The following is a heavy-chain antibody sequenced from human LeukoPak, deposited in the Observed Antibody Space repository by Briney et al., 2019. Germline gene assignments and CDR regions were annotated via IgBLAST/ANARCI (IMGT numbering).Heavy chain of an antibody. J-gene: IGHJ4*02. D-gene: IGHD1-20*01. V-gene: IGHV4-59*01. CDR2: IYYSGST. CDR1: GGSISSYY. Sequence: SETLSLTCTVAGGSISSYYWSWIRQPPGKGLEWIGYIYYSGSTSYNPSLKSRVTISVDTSKNQFPLKLSSVTAADTAVYYCAREGVTGTAFHWGQGTLVTVSS. CDR3: AREGVTGTAFH.